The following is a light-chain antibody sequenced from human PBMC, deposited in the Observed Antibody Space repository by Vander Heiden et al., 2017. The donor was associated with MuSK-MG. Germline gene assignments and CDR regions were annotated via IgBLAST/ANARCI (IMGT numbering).Light chain of an antibody. CDR3: QQYGYDRCSPRT. CDR1: ESVTSNY. Sequence: EIVLTQSPGTLSLSPGERATLSCRASESVTSNYLAWYQQKPGQAPRLLIFGASRRATGSSDRFSGSGYGKDFTLTISRLEPEEFAVYYCQQYGYDRCSPRTFGQGTKVEIK. V-gene: IGKV3-20*01. J-gene: IGKJ1*01. CDR2: GAS.